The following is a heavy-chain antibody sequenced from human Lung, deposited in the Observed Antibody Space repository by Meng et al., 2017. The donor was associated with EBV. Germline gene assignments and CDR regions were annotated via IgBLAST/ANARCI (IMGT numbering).Heavy chain of an antibody. CDR1: GGSFSGYY. CDR2: INHSGST. J-gene: IGHJ4*02. Sequence: QVQLQQWGAGLLKPSETLSLPCAVYGGSFSGYYWSWIRQPPGKGLEWIGEINHSGSTNYNPSLKSRVTISVDTSKNQFSLKLSSVTAADTAVYYCARAPIVVVVAATLSGFDYWGQGTLVTVSS. V-gene: IGHV4-34*01. D-gene: IGHD2-15*01. CDR3: ARAPIVVVVAATLSGFDY.